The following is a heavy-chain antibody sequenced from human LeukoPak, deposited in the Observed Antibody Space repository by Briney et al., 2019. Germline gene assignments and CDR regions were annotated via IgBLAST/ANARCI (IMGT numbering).Heavy chain of an antibody. Sequence: GGSLRLSCAASGFTFSTNYMNWVRHAPGKRLEWVSVIYSDGSTYYADSVKGRFTISRDNSKNTLYLQMNSLRAEDTAVYYCASHDYGDYGHFDYWGQGTLVTVSS. CDR1: GFTFSTNY. V-gene: IGHV3-66*04. CDR3: ASHDYGDYGHFDY. J-gene: IGHJ4*02. D-gene: IGHD4-17*01. CDR2: IYSDGST.